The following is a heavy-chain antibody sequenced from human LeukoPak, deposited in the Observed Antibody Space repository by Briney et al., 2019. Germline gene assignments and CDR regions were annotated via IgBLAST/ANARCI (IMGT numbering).Heavy chain of an antibody. CDR3: VRGDYSSGWHLDY. V-gene: IGHV4-39*07. J-gene: IGHJ4*02. D-gene: IGHD6-19*01. CDR1: GDSISRSRHF. CDR2: IYNSGST. Sequence: SETLSLTCNVSGDSISRSRHFWAWIRRSPGRGLEWIGYIYNSGSTYYNPSLKSRVTISVDTSKNQFSLKLTSVTAADTAVYYCVRGDYSSGWHLDYWGQGTLVTVSS.